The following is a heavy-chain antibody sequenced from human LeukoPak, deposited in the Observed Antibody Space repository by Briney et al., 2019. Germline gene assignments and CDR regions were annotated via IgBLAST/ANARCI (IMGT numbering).Heavy chain of an antibody. J-gene: IGHJ6*02. V-gene: IGHV3-66*02. CDR3: ARDQLYGGNSGYYYYYGMDV. Sequence: GGSLRLSCAASGFTVSSNYMSWVRQAPGKGLEWVSVIYSGGSTYYADSVKGRFTISRDNSKNTLYLQMNSLRAEDTAVYYRARDQLYGGNSGYYYYYGMDVWGQGTTVTVSS. CDR2: IYSGGST. CDR1: GFTVSSNY. D-gene: IGHD4-23*01.